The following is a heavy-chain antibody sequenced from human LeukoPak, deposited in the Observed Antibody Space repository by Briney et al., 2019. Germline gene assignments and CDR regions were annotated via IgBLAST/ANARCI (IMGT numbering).Heavy chain of an antibody. D-gene: IGHD2/OR15-2a*01. J-gene: IGHJ6*03. CDR3: AKDHGSTTPLYMDV. CDR1: GSTFSSHT. Sequence: GGSLRLSCAASGSTFSSHTMNWVRQAPGKGLEWISYISNTGSVIYYADSVKGRFTISRDNAKNSLYLQMNSLRIEDTAVYYCAKDHGSTTPLYMDVWGTGTTVIVSS. V-gene: IGHV3-48*04. CDR2: ISNTGSVI.